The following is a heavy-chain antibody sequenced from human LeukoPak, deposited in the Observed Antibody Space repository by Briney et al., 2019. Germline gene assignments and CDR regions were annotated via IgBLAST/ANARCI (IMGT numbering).Heavy chain of an antibody. Sequence: GGSLRLSCAASGFTFSSYWMHWVRQAPGKGLVWVSRINTDGSSTSYADSVKGRFTISRDNAKNTLYLQMNSLRVEDTAVYYCAREVAVAGTDLDYWGQGTLVTVSS. D-gene: IGHD6-19*01. J-gene: IGHJ4*02. CDR2: INTDGSST. CDR3: AREVAVAGTDLDY. V-gene: IGHV3-74*01. CDR1: GFTFSSYW.